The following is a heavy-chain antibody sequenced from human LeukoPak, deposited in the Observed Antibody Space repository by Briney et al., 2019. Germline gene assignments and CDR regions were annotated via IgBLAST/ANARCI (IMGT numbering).Heavy chain of an antibody. CDR2: INTDGSVT. V-gene: IGHV3-74*01. J-gene: IGHJ4*02. CDR1: GFTFSSST. CDR3: VSSRFEF. Sequence: GGSLRLSCAASGFTFSSSTMHWVRQAPGQGLVYVSRINTDGSVTNYADSVKGRFTISRDNGKNTLFLLMSSLRAEDTAVYYCVSSRFEFWDQGTLVTVSS.